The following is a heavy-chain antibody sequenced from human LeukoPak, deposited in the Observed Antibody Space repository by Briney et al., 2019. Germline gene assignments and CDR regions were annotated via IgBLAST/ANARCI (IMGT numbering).Heavy chain of an antibody. D-gene: IGHD3-10*01. J-gene: IGHJ5*02. Sequence: PGGSLRLSCAASGFRFNTYWMSWVRQAPGKGLEWVANIKQDGNEKYYADSVKGRFTISRDNGKNSLDLQMNSLRAEDTAVYYCARDGKYYYGSGSYYPSHWFDPWGQGTLVTVSS. CDR3: ARDGKYYYGSGSYYPSHWFDP. V-gene: IGHV3-7*01. CDR2: IKQDGNEK. CDR1: GFRFNTYW.